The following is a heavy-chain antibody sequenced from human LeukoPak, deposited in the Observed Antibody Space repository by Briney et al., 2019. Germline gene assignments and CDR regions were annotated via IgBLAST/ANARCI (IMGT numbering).Heavy chain of an antibody. J-gene: IGHJ4*02. CDR3: AKGYYDILTGLQY. CDR2: ISGSGGIT. D-gene: IGHD3-9*01. CDR1: GFTFSSYA. Sequence: GGSLRLSCAASGFTFSSYAMNWVRQAPGRGLEWVTTISGSGGITYYADSVKGRFTISRDNSKNTLYLQMSSLRAEDTAVYFRAKGYYDILTGLQYWGQGTLVTVSS. V-gene: IGHV3-23*01.